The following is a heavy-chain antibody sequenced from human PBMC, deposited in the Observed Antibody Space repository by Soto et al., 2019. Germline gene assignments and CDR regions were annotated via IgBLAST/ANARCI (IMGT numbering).Heavy chain of an antibody. D-gene: IGHD3-3*01. J-gene: IGHJ3*02. CDR2: ISAYNGNT. CDR3: ARGRITIFGVVIEGDAFDI. CDR1: GYTFTSYG. Sequence: ASVKVSCKASGYTFTSYGISWVRQAPGQGLEWMGWISAYNGNTNYAQKLQGRVTMTTDTSTSTAYMELRSLRSDDTAVYYCARGRITIFGVVIEGDAFDIWGQGTMVTVSS. V-gene: IGHV1-18*01.